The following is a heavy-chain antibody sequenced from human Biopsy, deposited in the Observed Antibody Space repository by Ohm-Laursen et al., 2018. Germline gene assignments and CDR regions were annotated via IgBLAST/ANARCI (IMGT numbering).Heavy chain of an antibody. CDR2: IIPLIGLT. CDR3: ARDCNGDNCGVDF. J-gene: IGHJ4*02. D-gene: IGHD2-15*01. Sequence: SSVKVSCKASGGTSSNFAINWVRQAPGQGLECTGRIIPLIGLTNYAQKFQGRVTITADKFTNTVYMELSSLRSDDTAVYFCARDCNGDNCGVDFWGQGTLVTVS. CDR1: GGTSSNFA. V-gene: IGHV1-69*04.